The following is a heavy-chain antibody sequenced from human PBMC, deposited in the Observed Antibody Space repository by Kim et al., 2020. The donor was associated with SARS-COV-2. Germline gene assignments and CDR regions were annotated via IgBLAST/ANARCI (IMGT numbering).Heavy chain of an antibody. D-gene: IGHD3-3*01. Sequence: SETLSLTCTVSGGSISSYYWSWIRQPPGKGLEWIGYIYYSGSTNYNPSLKSRVTISVDTSKNQFSLKLSSVTAADTAVYYCARVVPAATYDFWSGYSTYYFDYWGQGTLVTVSS. CDR1: GGSISSYY. CDR3: ARVVPAATYDFWSGYSTYYFDY. CDR2: IYYSGST. V-gene: IGHV4-59*01. J-gene: IGHJ4*02.